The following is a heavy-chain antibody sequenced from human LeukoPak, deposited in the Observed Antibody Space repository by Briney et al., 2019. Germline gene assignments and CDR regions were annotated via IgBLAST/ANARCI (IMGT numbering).Heavy chain of an antibody. CDR1: GGSISSGSYY. J-gene: IGHJ6*03. D-gene: IGHD3-3*01. V-gene: IGHV4-61*02. CDR3: ARDTPIRYYYYYMDV. CDR2: IYTSGST. Sequence: SETLSLTCTVSGGSISSGSYYWSWIRQPAGKGLEWIGRIYTSGSTNYNPSLKSRVTISVDTSKNQFSLKLSSVTAADTAVYYCARDTPIRYYYYYMDVWGKGTTVTVSS.